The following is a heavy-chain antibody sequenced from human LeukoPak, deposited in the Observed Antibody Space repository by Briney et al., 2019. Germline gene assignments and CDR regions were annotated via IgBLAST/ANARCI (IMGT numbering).Heavy chain of an antibody. J-gene: IGHJ5*02. CDR1: GGTFSSHA. Sequence: SVKVSCKASGGTFSSHAISWVRQAPGQGLEWMGGIIPMFGTANYAQKFQGRVTINADKSTSTAYMELSGLRSEDTAVYYCARMTVSGRDNWFDPWGQGTLVTVSS. CDR2: IIPMFGTA. V-gene: IGHV1-69*06. D-gene: IGHD6-19*01. CDR3: ARMTVSGRDNWFDP.